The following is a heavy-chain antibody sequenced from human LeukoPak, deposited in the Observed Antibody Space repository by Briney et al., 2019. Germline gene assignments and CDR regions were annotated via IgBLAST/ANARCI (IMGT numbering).Heavy chain of an antibody. Sequence: SETLSLTCAVYGGSFSGYYWSWLRQPPGKGLEWIGEINHSGSTNYNPSLKSRVTISVDTSKNQFSLKLSSVTAADTAVYYCARAYFDWYDAFDIWGQGTMVTVSS. D-gene: IGHD3-9*01. CDR1: GGSFSGYY. CDR3: ARAYFDWYDAFDI. CDR2: INHSGST. V-gene: IGHV4-34*01. J-gene: IGHJ3*02.